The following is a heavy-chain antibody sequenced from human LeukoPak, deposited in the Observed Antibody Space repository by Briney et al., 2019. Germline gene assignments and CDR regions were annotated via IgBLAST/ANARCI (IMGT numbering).Heavy chain of an antibody. D-gene: IGHD5-18*01. CDR3: ARDLNTYGSHYFDY. V-gene: IGHV4-61*01. Sequence: PSETLSLTCSVSGGSVSSGSYYWSWIRQPPGEGLEWIGYISYSGSTNYNPSLESRVTISVDTSKNQFSLKLSSVTAADTAVYYCARDLNTYGSHYFDYWGQGTLVTVSS. CDR1: GGSVSSGSYY. CDR2: ISYSGST. J-gene: IGHJ4*02.